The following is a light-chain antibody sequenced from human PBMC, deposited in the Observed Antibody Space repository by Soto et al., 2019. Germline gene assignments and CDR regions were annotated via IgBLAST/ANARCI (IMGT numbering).Light chain of an antibody. CDR1: SSDVGGYNY. Sequence: QSALTQPASVSGSPGQSITISCTGTSSDVGGYNYVSWYQQHPGKAPKLMIYDVSNRPSGVSNRFSGSKSGNTASLTISGLQDEDEDDYYCSSYTSSSILVFGTVTKVTVL. CDR3: SSYTSSSILV. CDR2: DVS. J-gene: IGLJ1*01. V-gene: IGLV2-14*01.